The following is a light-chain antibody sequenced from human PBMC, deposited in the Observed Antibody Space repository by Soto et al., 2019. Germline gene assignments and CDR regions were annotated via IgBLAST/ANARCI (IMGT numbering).Light chain of an antibody. Sequence: QSVLAQPPSASXTPGQRVTISCSGSSSNIGTITVNWYQHLPGTAPKLLIYGDIQRPSGVPDRFSGSKSGTSASLAINGLQSEDEADYYCALWDDSLHNWVFGGGTKLTVL. CDR3: ALWDDSLHNWV. CDR1: SSNIGTIT. V-gene: IGLV1-44*01. CDR2: GDI. J-gene: IGLJ3*02.